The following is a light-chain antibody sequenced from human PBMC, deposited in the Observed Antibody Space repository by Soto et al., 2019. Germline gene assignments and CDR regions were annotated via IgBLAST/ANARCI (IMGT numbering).Light chain of an antibody. CDR3: QSYDSSLSSYV. CDR2: DNS. V-gene: IGLV2-8*01. CDR1: SSDVGGYNY. Sequence: QSVLTQPPSASGSPGQSVAISCTGTSSDVGGYNYVSWYQQHPGTAPKLLIYDNSNRPSGVPDRFSGSKSGTSASLAITGLQAEDEADYYCQSYDSSLSSYVFGTGTKVTVL. J-gene: IGLJ1*01.